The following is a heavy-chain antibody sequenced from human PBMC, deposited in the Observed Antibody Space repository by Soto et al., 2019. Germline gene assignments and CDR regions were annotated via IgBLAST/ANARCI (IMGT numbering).Heavy chain of an antibody. V-gene: IGHV3-72*01. CDR1: GFTFSDHH. Sequence: EVQLVESGGALVQPGGSLRLSCAASGFTFSDHHMDWVRQAPGKGLEWVGRTRNKGNSYTTEYAASVKGRFTISRDESSYSLYLQINRLKSVDTAVYYCAFVGATMAYWGQGTLVTVSS. J-gene: IGHJ4*02. CDR2: TRNKGNSYTT. D-gene: IGHD1-26*01. CDR3: AFVGATMAY.